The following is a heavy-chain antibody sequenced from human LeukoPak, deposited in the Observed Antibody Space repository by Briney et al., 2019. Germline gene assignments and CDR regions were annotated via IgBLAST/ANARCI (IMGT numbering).Heavy chain of an antibody. V-gene: IGHV1-69*13. Sequence: ASVTVSCKASGGTFSSYAISWVRQAPGQGLEWMGGIIPIFGTANYAQKFQGRVTITADESTSTAYMELSSLRSEDTAVYYCAATYYDSSGYFPPTIWGQGTMVTVSS. J-gene: IGHJ3*02. CDR2: IIPIFGTA. CDR1: GGTFSSYA. D-gene: IGHD3-22*01. CDR3: AATYYDSSGYFPPTI.